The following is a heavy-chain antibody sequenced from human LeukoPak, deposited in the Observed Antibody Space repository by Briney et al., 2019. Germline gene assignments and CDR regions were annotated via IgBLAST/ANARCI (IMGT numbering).Heavy chain of an antibody. V-gene: IGHV3-53*01. Sequence: GGSLRLSCAASGFTFSNVWMSWVRQAPGKGLEWVSVIYSGGSTYYADSVKGRFTISSDNSKNTLYLQMNSLRAEDTAVYYCAREIRVWYLDLWGRGTLVTVSS. J-gene: IGHJ2*01. D-gene: IGHD3-10*01. CDR1: GFTFSNVW. CDR2: IYSGGST. CDR3: AREIRVWYLDL.